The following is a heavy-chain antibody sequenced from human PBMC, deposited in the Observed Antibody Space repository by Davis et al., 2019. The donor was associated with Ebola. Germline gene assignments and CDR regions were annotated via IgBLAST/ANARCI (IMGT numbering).Heavy chain of an antibody. CDR1: GYTFTSYA. D-gene: IGHD1-1*01. J-gene: IGHJ4*02. V-gene: IGHV1-69*04. CDR3: ARAQFPTTSDH. Sequence: SVKVSCKASGYTFTSYAMNWVRQAPGQGLEWMGRIIPILGIANYAQKFQGRVTITADTSTSTAYMEVGSLRSDDTAVYYCARAQFPTTSDHWGQGTLVTVSS. CDR2: IIPILGIA.